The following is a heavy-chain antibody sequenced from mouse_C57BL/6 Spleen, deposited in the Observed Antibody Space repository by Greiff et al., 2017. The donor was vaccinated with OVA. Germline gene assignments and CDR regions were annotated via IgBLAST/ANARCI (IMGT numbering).Heavy chain of an antibody. CDR2: IDHEDGET. CDR1: GFNIKDYY. Sequence: DVKLVESGAELVKPGASVKLSCTASGFNIKDYYMHWVKQRTEQGLEWIGRIDHEDGETKYAPKFQGKATITADTSSNTAYLQLSSLTSEDTAVYYCARNYGSSHWYFDVWGTGTTVTVSS. D-gene: IGHD1-1*01. V-gene: IGHV14-2*01. J-gene: IGHJ1*03. CDR3: ARNYGSSHWYFDV.